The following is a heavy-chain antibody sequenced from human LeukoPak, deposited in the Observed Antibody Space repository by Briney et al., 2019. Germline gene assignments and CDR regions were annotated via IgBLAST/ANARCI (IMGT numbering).Heavy chain of an antibody. CDR2: ITWNGGRT. Sequence: GGSLRLSCAASGFTFDDHGMSWVRQAPGKGLEWVSGITWNGGRTGYADSVKGRFAISRDNAKNTVYLQMNSLRAEDTAVYYCARDYVSGSFGPWGQGTLVTVSS. J-gene: IGHJ5*02. D-gene: IGHD3-10*01. CDR1: GFTFDDHG. CDR3: ARDYVSGSFGP. V-gene: IGHV3-20*04.